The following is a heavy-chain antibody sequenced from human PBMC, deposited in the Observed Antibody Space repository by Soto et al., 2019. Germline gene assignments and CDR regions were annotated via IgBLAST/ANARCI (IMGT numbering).Heavy chain of an antibody. D-gene: IGHD3-10*01. CDR3: ARDLTIVLTDLDY. J-gene: IGHJ4*02. V-gene: IGHV1-46*01. CDR2: INPSGGNT. CDR1: EYTFSNYY. Sequence: ASVKVSCKASEYTFSNYYMHWVRQAPGQGLEWMGIINPSGGNTYFAQKLQGRVTMTTDTSTSTAYMELRSLRSDDTAVYYCARDLTIVLTDLDYWGQGTLVTVSS.